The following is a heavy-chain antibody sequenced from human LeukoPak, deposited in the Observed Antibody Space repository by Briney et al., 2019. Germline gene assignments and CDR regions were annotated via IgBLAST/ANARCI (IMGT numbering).Heavy chain of an antibody. CDR1: RFTFSSYG. J-gene: IGHJ4*02. CDR3: AKATVFGVVDYFDY. Sequence: GGTLRLSCAASRFTFSSYGMSWVRQAPGKGLEWVSGISGSGGTTYYADSVKGRFTVSRDNSKNTLYLQMNSLRAEDTAVYYCAKATVFGVVDYFDYWGQGTLVTVSS. CDR2: ISGSGGTT. V-gene: IGHV3-23*01. D-gene: IGHD3-3*01.